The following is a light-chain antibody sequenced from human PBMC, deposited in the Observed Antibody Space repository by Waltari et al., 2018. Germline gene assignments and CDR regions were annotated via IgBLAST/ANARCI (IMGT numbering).Light chain of an antibody. V-gene: IGLV1-47*01. CDR3: ASWDESHYV. CDR1: HSNPGSNH. J-gene: IGLJ1*01. CDR2: RNN. Sequence: QSVLTQPPSASQTPGQRVTISCSGSHSNPGSNHLYWYQHLPGSSPKLLIYRNNQRPSGVPDRFSASKYGTLASLVISGLRSEDEGVYYCASWDESHYVFGGGTTVTVL.